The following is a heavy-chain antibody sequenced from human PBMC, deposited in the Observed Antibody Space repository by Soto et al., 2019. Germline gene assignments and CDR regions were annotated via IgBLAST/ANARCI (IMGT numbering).Heavy chain of an antibody. V-gene: IGHV3-33*01. Sequence: QVQLVESGGGVVQPGRSLRLSCAASGFTFSSYGMHWVRQAPGKGLEWVAVIWYDGSNKYYADSVKGRFTISRDTSKNTLYQQMNSLRAEDTAVYYCAREPQPQPAETYFGSPIIYYYYRDVWGKGTTVTVSS. J-gene: IGHJ6*03. CDR2: IWYDGSNK. CDR1: GFTFSSYG. D-gene: IGHD2-2*01. CDR3: AREPQPQPAETYFGSPIIYYYYRDV.